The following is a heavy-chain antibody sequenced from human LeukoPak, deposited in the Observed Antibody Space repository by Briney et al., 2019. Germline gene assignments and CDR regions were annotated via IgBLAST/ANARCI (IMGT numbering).Heavy chain of an antibody. D-gene: IGHD3-22*01. Sequence: GGSLRLSCAASGFPFSDYWMDWVRQAPGKGMEWVANIKQDGSEKYYVDSVKGRFTISRDNAKNSLYLQLNSLRAEDTAVYYCARDANYYDSRGENYFNCWGQGTLVTVSS. V-gene: IGHV3-7*01. J-gene: IGHJ4*02. CDR1: GFPFSDYW. CDR3: ARDANYYDSRGENYFNC. CDR2: IKQDGSEK.